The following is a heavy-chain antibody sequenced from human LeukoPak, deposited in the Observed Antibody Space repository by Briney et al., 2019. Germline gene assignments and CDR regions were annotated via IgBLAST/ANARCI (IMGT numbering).Heavy chain of an antibody. J-gene: IGHJ4*02. CDR1: GGSLSSGGYY. V-gene: IGHV4-30-4*08. D-gene: IGHD3-3*01. Sequence: PSETLSLTCTVSGGSLSSGGYYWSWIRQPPGKGLGWIGYIYYSGSTSYNPSLKSRVTISEDTSKNQFSLKLSSVTAADTAGYYCARMIYDFWSGYSDYWGQGTLGTVSA. CDR2: IYYSGST. CDR3: ARMIYDFWSGYSDY.